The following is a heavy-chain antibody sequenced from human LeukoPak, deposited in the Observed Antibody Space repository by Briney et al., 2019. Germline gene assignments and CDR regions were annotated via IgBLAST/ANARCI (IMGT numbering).Heavy chain of an antibody. CDR3: ARVDYGEYAFDI. CDR2: IYYSGGT. J-gene: IGHJ3*02. Sequence: SETLSLTCTVSGGSVSSGSYYWSWIRQPPGKGLEWIGYIYYSGGTNYNPSLKSRVTISIDTSKSQFSLKLSSVTAADTAVYYCARVDYGEYAFDIWGQGTMVTISS. D-gene: IGHD4-17*01. V-gene: IGHV4-61*01. CDR1: GGSVSSGSYY.